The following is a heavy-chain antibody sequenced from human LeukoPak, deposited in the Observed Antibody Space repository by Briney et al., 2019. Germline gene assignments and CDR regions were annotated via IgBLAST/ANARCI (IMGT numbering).Heavy chain of an antibody. CDR3: ARDDYYGSGTPVPLYFDY. CDR1: GRSISSSSYY. CDR2: IYYSGST. V-gene: IGHV4-39*07. D-gene: IGHD3-10*01. J-gene: IGHJ4*02. Sequence: SETLSLTCTVSGRSISSSSYYWGWIRQPPGKGLEWIGSIYYSGSTYYNPSLKSRVTISVDTSKNQFSLKLSSVTAADTAVYYCARDDYYGSGTPVPLYFDYWGQGTLVTVSS.